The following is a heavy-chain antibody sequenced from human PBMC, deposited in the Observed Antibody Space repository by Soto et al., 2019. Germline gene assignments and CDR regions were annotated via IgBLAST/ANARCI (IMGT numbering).Heavy chain of an antibody. V-gene: IGHV3-30*18. J-gene: IGHJ6*02. D-gene: IGHD1-26*01. CDR3: AKDERQDGLGYFYGMDV. CDR2: ISDGGACT. Sequence: GGSLRLSCAASGFTFSIFAMHWVRQAPGKGLEWVSVISDGGACTYYADSVKGHFTISRDNSKNTLFLQMNSLRPEDTAVYYCAKDERQDGLGYFYGMDVWGQGTAVTVSS. CDR1: GFTFSIFA.